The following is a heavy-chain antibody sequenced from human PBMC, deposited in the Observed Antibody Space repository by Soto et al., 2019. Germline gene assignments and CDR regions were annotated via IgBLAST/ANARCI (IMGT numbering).Heavy chain of an antibody. V-gene: IGHV6-1*01. CDR1: GDSVSSNSAA. D-gene: IGHD1-26*01. CDR2: TYYRSKWYN. CDR3: ERGEQYSERIFDD. J-gene: IGHJ4*02. Sequence: SQTLALTCGISGDSVSSNSAAWNWLRQSPSRGLEWLGRTYYRSKWYNDYAVSVESRITINPDTSKNHFSLQLNFVTPEDTAVYFCERGEQYSERIFDDWGQGTLVTVSS.